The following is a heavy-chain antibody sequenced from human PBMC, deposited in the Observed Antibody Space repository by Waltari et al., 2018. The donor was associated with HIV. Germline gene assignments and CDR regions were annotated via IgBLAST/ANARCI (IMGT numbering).Heavy chain of an antibody. D-gene: IGHD4-17*01. CDR3: AHRENYGDYGGSLDY. V-gene: IGHV2-5*01. CDR2: IYWNDDK. CDR1: GFSLSTSGVG. J-gene: IGHJ4*02. Sequence: QITLKESGPTLVKPTQTLTLTCTFSGFSLSTSGVGVGWIRQPPGKALEWLALIYWNDDKRYSPSLKSRLTITKDTSKNQVVLTMTNMDPVDTATYYCAHRENYGDYGGSLDYWGQGTLVTVSS.